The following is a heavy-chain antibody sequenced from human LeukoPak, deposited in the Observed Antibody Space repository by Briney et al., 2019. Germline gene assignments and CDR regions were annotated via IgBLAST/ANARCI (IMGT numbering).Heavy chain of an antibody. CDR3: AKGESDYYYYYMDV. CDR1: GFTFSSYW. CDR2: IKQDGSEK. Sequence: HSGGSLRLSCAASGFTFSSYWMSWVRQAPGKGLEWVANIKQDGSEKYYVDSVKGRFTISRDNAKNSLYLQMNSLRAEDTAVYYCAKGESDYYYYYMDVWGKGTTVTVSS. V-gene: IGHV3-7*01. J-gene: IGHJ6*03.